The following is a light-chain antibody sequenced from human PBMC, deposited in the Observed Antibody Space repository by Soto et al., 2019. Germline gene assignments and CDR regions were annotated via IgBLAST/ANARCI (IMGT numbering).Light chain of an antibody. CDR2: GAY. CDR3: QQYNSWPLT. V-gene: IGKV3-15*01. CDR1: QSVGTN. J-gene: IGKJ4*01. Sequence: EIVMTQSPATLSVSPGEGATLSCRTSQSVGTNLAWYQQKPGQAPRLLIFGAYTRATGIPARFSGSGSGTDFTLTISSLQSEDFAVYYCQQYNSWPLTFGGGTKVDIK.